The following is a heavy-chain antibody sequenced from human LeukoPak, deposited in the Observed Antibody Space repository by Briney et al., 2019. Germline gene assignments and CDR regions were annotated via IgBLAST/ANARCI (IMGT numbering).Heavy chain of an antibody. D-gene: IGHD6-13*01. CDR2: ISNSSSTI. Sequence: PGGSLRLSCAASGFTFSSYSMNWVRQAPGKGLEWVSYISNSSSTIYYADSVKGRFTISRDNAKNSLYLQMNSLRAEDTAVYYCARDLGAAGSYWGQGTLVTVSS. CDR3: ARDLGAAGSY. CDR1: GFTFSSYS. V-gene: IGHV3-48*04. J-gene: IGHJ4*02.